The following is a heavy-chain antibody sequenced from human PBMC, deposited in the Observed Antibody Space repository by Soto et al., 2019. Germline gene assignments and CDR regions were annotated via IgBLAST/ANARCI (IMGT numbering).Heavy chain of an antibody. Sequence: QVQLVQSGGEVKKPGASVKVSCKASGDTVTNYGISWVRQAPGQGLEWMGWISFYNGNTNYAQKLKGRVTLTTDTSTSTAYMELTSLRSDDTAVYYCASATSIAVAGKESWGQGTMVTVSS. CDR1: GDTVTNYG. J-gene: IGHJ4*02. CDR3: ASATSIAVAGKES. V-gene: IGHV1-18*01. D-gene: IGHD6-19*01. CDR2: ISFYNGNT.